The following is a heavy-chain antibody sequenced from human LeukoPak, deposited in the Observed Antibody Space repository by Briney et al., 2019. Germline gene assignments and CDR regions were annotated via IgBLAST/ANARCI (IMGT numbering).Heavy chain of an antibody. CDR2: ISSSGASK. V-gene: IGHV3-23*01. D-gene: IGHD3-22*01. CDR3: AKDLVDDKYDSSGYYDY. CDR1: GFTFGSYA. Sequence: GGSLRLSCAASGFTFGSYAMGWVRRAPEEGLEWVSAISSSGASKYYADSVKGRFTISRDNSKNTLYLQMNSLRAEDTAVYYCAKDLVDDKYDSSGYYDYWGQGTLVTVSS. J-gene: IGHJ4*02.